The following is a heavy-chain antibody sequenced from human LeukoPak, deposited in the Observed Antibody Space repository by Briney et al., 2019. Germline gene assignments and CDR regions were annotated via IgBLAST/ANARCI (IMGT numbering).Heavy chain of an antibody. CDR3: ARDNDSSGYYGY. CDR2: ISYDGSNK. CDR1: GFTFSSYA. Sequence: GGSLRLSCAASGFTFSSYARHWVRQAPGKGLEWVAVISYDGSNKYYADSVKGRFTISRDNSKNTLYLQMNSLRAEDTAVYYCARDNDSSGYYGYWGQGTLVTVSS. J-gene: IGHJ4*02. D-gene: IGHD3-22*01. V-gene: IGHV3-30*04.